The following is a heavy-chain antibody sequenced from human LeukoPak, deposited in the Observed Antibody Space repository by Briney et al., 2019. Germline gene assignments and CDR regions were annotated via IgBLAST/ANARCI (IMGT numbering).Heavy chain of an antibody. CDR3: ASSSIYYYYMDV. Sequence: ASVKVSCKASGYTFTSYDINWVRQATGQGLEWMGWMNPNSGNTGYAQKFQGRVTITRNTSISTAYMELSSLRSEDTAVYYCASSSIYYYYMDVWGEGTTVTVSS. CDR1: GYTFTSYD. D-gene: IGHD3-3*02. J-gene: IGHJ6*03. CDR2: MNPNSGNT. V-gene: IGHV1-8*03.